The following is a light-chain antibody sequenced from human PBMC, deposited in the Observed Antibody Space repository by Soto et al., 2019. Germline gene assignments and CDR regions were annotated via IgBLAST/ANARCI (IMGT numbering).Light chain of an antibody. CDR1: QSINNNY. CDR2: GAS. V-gene: IGKV3-20*01. J-gene: IGKJ1*01. CDR3: QQYGGSPRT. Sequence: EIVLTHSPGTLSLSPGERATLSCRASQSINNNYLAWYQQKRGQAPRLLIYGASSRATGIPDRFSGSGSGTAFTLTISRLEPEDFAVYYCQQYGGSPRTFGQGTKVEIK.